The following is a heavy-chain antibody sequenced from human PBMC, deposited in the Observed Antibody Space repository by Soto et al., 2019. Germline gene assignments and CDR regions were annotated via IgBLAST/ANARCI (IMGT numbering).Heavy chain of an antibody. CDR3: AKDKGYYDSSGYCDY. V-gene: IGHV3-30*18. Sequence: GGSLRLSCAASGFTFSSYGMHWVRQAPGKGLEWVAVISYDGSNKYYADSVKGRFTISRDNSKNTLYLQMNSLRAEDTAVYYCAKDKGYYDSSGYCDYWGQGTLVTSPQ. D-gene: IGHD3-22*01. CDR2: ISYDGSNK. J-gene: IGHJ4*02. CDR1: GFTFSSYG.